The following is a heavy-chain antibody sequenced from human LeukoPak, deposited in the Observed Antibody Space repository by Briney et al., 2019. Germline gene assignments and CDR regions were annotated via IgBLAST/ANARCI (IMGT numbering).Heavy chain of an antibody. J-gene: IGHJ3*02. CDR1: GGTFSSYA. D-gene: IGHD5-18*01. CDR2: IIPIFGTA. V-gene: IGHV1-69*13. Sequence: SEKVSCKASGGTFSSYAISWVRQAPGQGLEWMGGIIPIFGTANYAQKFQGRVTITADESTSTAYMELSSLRSEDTAVYYCARTAGRIQLWLLSRADDAFDIWGQGTMVTVSS. CDR3: ARTAGRIQLWLLSRADDAFDI.